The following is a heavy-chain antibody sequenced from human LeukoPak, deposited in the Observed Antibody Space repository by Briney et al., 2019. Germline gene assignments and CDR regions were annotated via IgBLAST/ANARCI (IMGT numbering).Heavy chain of an antibody. J-gene: IGHJ4*02. CDR1: GLTFSRYA. CDR2: ISESGSGT. CDR3: AKEATRWGSYRSDY. Sequence: GGSLRLSCAVSGLTFSRYAMSWVRQAPGKGLEWVSAISESGSGTYYADSVKGRFTISRDNSKDTLSLQMNSLRTEDTALYYCAKEATRWGSYRSDYWGQGTLVTVSS. D-gene: IGHD3-16*02. V-gene: IGHV3-23*01.